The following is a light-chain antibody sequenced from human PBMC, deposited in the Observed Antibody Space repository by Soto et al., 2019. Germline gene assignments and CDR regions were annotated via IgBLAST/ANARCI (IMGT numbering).Light chain of an antibody. CDR1: QDISNY. J-gene: IGKJ4*01. CDR2: DAS. V-gene: IGKV1-33*01. Sequence: DIQMTQSPSSLSASVGDRVTITCQASQDISNYLNWYQQKPGKAPKLLIYDASNLQTGVPSRFSGSGSGTDFTLKISRVEAEDVGVYYCMQALQSPTFGGGTKVEIK. CDR3: MQALQSPT.